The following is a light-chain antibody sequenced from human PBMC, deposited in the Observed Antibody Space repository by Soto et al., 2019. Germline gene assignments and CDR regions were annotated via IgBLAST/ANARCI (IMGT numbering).Light chain of an antibody. Sequence: AIRMTQSPSSLSASTGDRVTITCRASQGISSYLAWYQQKPGKAPKLLIYAASTLQSGVSSRFSGSGSGTEFTLTISRLQPDDVATYYCLQYSSHSWTFGQGTKV. CDR2: AAS. CDR3: LQYSSHSWT. V-gene: IGKV1-8*01. J-gene: IGKJ1*01. CDR1: QGISSY.